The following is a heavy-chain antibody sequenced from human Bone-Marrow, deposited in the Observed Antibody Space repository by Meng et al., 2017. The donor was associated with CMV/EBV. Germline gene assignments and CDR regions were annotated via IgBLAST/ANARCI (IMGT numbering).Heavy chain of an antibody. CDR1: GYSFTSYW. J-gene: IGHJ6*01. V-gene: IGHV5-51*01. CDR2: IYPGDSDT. Sequence: GGSLRLSCKGSGYSFTSYWIGWVRQMPGKGLEWMGIIYPGDSDTRYSPSFQGQVTISADKSISTAYLQWSSLKASDTAMYYCARLKMGCSSTSCYYADYYYGMDVWGQGTTVTGSS. CDR3: ARLKMGCSSTSCYYADYYYGMDV. D-gene: IGHD2-2*01.